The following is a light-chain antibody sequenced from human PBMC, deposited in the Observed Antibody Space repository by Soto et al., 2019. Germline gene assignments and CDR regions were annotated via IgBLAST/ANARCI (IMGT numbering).Light chain of an antibody. Sequence: EIVLTQSPDTLSLSPGERATLSCRASQSVRSNYLAWYQQKPGQAPRFLIYDASSRATGIPDRVSGSGSGTAFTLTISRLEPEDFAVYYCQQYGSTPLTFGGGTKVDIK. CDR3: QQYGSTPLT. V-gene: IGKV3-20*01. CDR1: QSVRSNY. J-gene: IGKJ4*01. CDR2: DAS.